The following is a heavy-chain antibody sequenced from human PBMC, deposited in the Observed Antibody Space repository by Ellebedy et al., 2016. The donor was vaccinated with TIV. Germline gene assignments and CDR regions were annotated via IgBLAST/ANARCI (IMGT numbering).Heavy chain of an antibody. Sequence: GESLKISCAASGFTFSSYAMSWVRQAPGKGLEWVSGISGSAVSTAYADSVKGRFTISRDNSKGTVDLQMNSLRVEDTAVYFCAKDRTPGDGYWVFDDWGQGTLVTVSS. CDR3: AKDRTPGDGYWVFDD. V-gene: IGHV3-23*01. CDR1: GFTFSSYA. CDR2: ISGSAVST. J-gene: IGHJ4*02. D-gene: IGHD5-18*01.